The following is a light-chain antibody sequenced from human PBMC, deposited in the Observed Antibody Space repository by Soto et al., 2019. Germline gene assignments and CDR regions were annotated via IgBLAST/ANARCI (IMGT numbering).Light chain of an antibody. J-gene: IGKJ3*01. V-gene: IGKV3-11*01. Sequence: EIVLTQSPATLSLSPGERATLSCRASQSVSSYLAWFQQKPGQAPRLLIYDASNRATGIPARFSGSGSGTYVTLTISSREPEDFAVYYCQQRGNWPFTFGPGTKMDIK. CDR1: QSVSSY. CDR3: QQRGNWPFT. CDR2: DAS.